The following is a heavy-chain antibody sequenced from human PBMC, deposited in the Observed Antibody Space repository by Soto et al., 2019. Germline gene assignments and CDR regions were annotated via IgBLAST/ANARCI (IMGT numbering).Heavy chain of an antibody. CDR1: GYTFTSYG. V-gene: IGHV1-18*04. CDR2: ISGYNGNT. CDR3: ARAGKYYYGSGSPDYYGMDV. J-gene: IGHJ6*04. D-gene: IGHD3-10*01. Sequence: QVQLVQSGAEVKKPGASVKVSCKASGYTFTSYGVSWVRQAPGQGREWMGWISGYNGNTNYAQQLQGRVTITTDTSTSTAYMELRSLRSDDTAVYYCARAGKYYYGSGSPDYYGMDVWGKGITVTVPS.